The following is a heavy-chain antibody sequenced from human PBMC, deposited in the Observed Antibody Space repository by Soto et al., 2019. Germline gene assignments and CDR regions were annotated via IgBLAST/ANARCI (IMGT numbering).Heavy chain of an antibody. V-gene: IGHV4-4*07. D-gene: IGHD6-13*01. J-gene: IGHJ6*02. Sequence: LSLTCTVSGGSISSYYWSWIRQPAGKGLQWIGRIYTSGSTNYNPSLKSRVTMSVDTSKNQFSLKLSSVTAADTAVYYCAREPAAGLFYYYGMDVWGQGTTVTVSS. CDR2: IYTSGST. CDR1: GGSISSYY. CDR3: AREPAAGLFYYYGMDV.